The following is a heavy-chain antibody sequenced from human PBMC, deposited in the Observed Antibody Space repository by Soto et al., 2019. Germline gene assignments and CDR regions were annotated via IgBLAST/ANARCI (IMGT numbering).Heavy chain of an antibody. D-gene: IGHD6-19*01. CDR2: ISGSGGST. V-gene: IGHV3-23*01. Sequence: EVQLLESGGGLVQPGGSLRLSCAASGFTFSSYAMSWVRQAPGKGLGWVSAISGSGGSTYYADSVKGRFTISRDNSKNTLYLQMNSLRAEDTAVYYCAKVDSSGWYAEGNDYFDYWGQGTLVTVSS. CDR1: GFTFSSYA. CDR3: AKVDSSGWYAEGNDYFDY. J-gene: IGHJ4*02.